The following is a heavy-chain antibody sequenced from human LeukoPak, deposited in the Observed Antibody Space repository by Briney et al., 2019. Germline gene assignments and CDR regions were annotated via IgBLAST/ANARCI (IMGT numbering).Heavy chain of an antibody. CDR1: GGTFSSYT. CDR3: ARDYLVCSRTSCLGGS. V-gene: IGHV1-69*04. J-gene: IGHJ5*02. Sequence: GASVKVSCKASGGTFSSYTISWVRQAPGQGLEWMGRIIPILGIANYAQKFQGRVTITADKSTSTAYMELSSLRSEDTAVYYCARDYLVCSRTSCLGGSWGQGTLVTVSS. CDR2: IIPILGIA. D-gene: IGHD2-2*01.